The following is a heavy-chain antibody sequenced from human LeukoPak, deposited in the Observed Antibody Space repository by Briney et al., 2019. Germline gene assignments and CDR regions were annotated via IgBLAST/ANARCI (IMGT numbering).Heavy chain of an antibody. CDR2: ISGSGGDT. J-gene: IGHJ4*02. CDR1: GFTFSSYA. CDR3: AKENPLDDCEMLYYFDY. V-gene: IGHV3-23*01. Sequence: GGSLRLSCAASGFTFSSYAMSWVRQAPGKGLEWLSGISGSGGDTYYADSVKGRFTISRDNSRNTLYLKMNSLRAEDTAVYYCAKENPLDDCEMLYYFDYWGLGTLVTVSS. D-gene: IGHD2-21*02.